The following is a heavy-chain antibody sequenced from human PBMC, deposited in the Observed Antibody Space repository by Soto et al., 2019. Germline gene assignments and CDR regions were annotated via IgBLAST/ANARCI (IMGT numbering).Heavy chain of an antibody. Sequence: ETLSLTCAVYGGSFSAYYWSWIRQPPGKGLEWIGEINHSGSTTYNPSLKSRVTISVDRSKNQFSLKLSSVTAADTALYYCARGVGYAGVDYWGQGTLVTVSS. CDR1: GGSFSAYY. CDR3: ARGVGYAGVDY. J-gene: IGHJ4*02. CDR2: INHSGST. D-gene: IGHD5-12*01. V-gene: IGHV4-34*01.